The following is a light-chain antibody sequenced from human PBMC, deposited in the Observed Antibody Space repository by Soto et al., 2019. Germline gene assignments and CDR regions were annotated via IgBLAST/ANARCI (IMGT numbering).Light chain of an antibody. Sequence: DIVLTQSPATLSLSPGVTATRSCMASQSVSSGDLACYKRKPGQAPRLLIDGASSSATGIQDRFSGSGSGTDYTLTISRLEPEDFAVYSRQQYGSSPPFPFGGGTKVEIK. J-gene: IGKJ4*01. CDR2: GAS. CDR1: QSVSSGD. V-gene: IGKV3-20*01. CDR3: QQYGSSPPFP.